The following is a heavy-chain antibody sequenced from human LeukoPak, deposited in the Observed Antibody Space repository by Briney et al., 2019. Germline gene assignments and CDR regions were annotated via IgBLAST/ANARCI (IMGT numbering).Heavy chain of an antibody. CDR2: ISWDGGST. CDR1: GFTFDDYT. V-gene: IGHV3-43*01. D-gene: IGHD3-22*01. J-gene: IGHJ4*02. Sequence: PGGSLRLSCAVSGFTFDDYTMHWVRQAPGKGLEWVSLISWDGGSTYYADSVKGRFTISRDNSKNSLYLQMNSLRTEDTALYYCAKAESGYLYYFDYWGQRTLVTVSS. CDR3: AKAESGYLYYFDY.